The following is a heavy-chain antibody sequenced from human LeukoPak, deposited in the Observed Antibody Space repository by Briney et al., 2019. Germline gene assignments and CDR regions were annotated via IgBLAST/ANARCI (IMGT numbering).Heavy chain of an antibody. V-gene: IGHV4-59*01. CDR1: GGSISSYY. D-gene: IGHD1-26*01. CDR2: IYYSGST. Sequence: KPSETLSLTCTVSGGSISSYYWSWIRQPPGKGLEWIGYIYYSGSTNYNPSLKSRVTISVDTSKNQFSLKLSSVTAADTAVYYCARVRWGPSNAFDIWGQGTMATVSS. CDR3: ARVRWGPSNAFDI. J-gene: IGHJ3*02.